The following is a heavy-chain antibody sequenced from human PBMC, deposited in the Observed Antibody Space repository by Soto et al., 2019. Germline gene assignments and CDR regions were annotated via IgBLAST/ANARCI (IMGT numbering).Heavy chain of an antibody. CDR2: ICPYTGNT. Sequence: QVQLEQSGDEVKKPGASVKVSCKASGYIFVNYGIAWVRQAPGHGLEWLGWICPYTGNTYYATKVKGRLTLTTDTSTSTAFSDLGSLTSADTAVYYCAMVDLFVTPTPQYVWRQGTTVTVSS. CDR1: GYIFVNYG. CDR3: AMVDLFVTPTPQYV. J-gene: IGHJ6*02. D-gene: IGHD3-16*02. V-gene: IGHV1-18*01.